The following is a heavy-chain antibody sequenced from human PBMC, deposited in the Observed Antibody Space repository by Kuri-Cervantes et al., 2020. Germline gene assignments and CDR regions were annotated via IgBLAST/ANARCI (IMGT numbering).Heavy chain of an antibody. CDR3: ARDSELAVAGTFGY. V-gene: IGHV1-69*04. J-gene: IGHJ4*02. Sequence: SLKISCKAAGGTFSSYTISWVRQAPGQGLEWMGRIIPILGIANYAQKFQGRVTITADKSTSTAYMELSSLRSEDTAVYYCARDSELAVAGTFGYWGQGTLVTVSS. CDR1: GGTFSSYT. D-gene: IGHD6-19*01. CDR2: IIPILGIA.